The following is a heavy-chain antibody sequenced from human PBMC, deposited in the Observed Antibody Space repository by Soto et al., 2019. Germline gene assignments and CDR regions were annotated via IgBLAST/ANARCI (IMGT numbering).Heavy chain of an antibody. Sequence: SETLSLTCAVYGGSFSGYYWSWIRQPPGKGLEWIGEINHSGSTNYNPSLKSRVTISVDTSKNQFSLKLSSVTAADTAVYYCARPRVGYWGQGTPVTVSS. CDR2: INHSGST. CDR1: GGSFSGYY. CDR3: ARPRVGY. D-gene: IGHD1-26*01. V-gene: IGHV4-34*01. J-gene: IGHJ4*02.